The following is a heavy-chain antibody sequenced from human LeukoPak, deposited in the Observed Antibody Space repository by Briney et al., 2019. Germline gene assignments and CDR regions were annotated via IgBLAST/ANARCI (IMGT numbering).Heavy chain of an antibody. J-gene: IGHJ4*02. CDR3: ARCYDTRGYYGLDY. Sequence: PGGSLRLSCAASGFTFDDYAMHWVRQAPGKGLEWVSYIGGSGSSISYADSVKGRFIISRDNAKNSLYLQMNSLRAEDTAVYYCARCYDTRGYYGLDYWGQGTRVTVSS. CDR1: GFTFDDYA. V-gene: IGHV3-48*03. D-gene: IGHD3-22*01. CDR2: IGGSGSSI.